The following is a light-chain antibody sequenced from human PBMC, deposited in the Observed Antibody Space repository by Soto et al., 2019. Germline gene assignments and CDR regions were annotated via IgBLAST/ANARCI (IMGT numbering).Light chain of an antibody. J-gene: IGLJ2*01. Sequence: QSALTQPASVSGSPGQSITISCTGTSSDVGGYNYVSWYQQHPGKAPKLMIYDVSNRPSGVSNRFSGSKSGNTASLTISGLQAEDEADYYCRLYTSSSTLRVFGGGTKLTVL. CDR3: RLYTSSSTLRV. CDR2: DVS. CDR1: SSDVGGYNY. V-gene: IGLV2-14*01.